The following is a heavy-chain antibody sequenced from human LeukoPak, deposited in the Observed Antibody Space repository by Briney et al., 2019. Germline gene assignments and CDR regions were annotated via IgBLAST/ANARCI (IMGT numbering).Heavy chain of an antibody. D-gene: IGHD6-13*01. Sequence: RASVKVSCKASGFTFIDSAMQWVRQARGQRLQWIGWIVVGSGDTSYAQNFQGRVAITRDMSTSTVYMELSSLRSEDTAVYYCARDRAAGNFDYWGQGTLVTVSS. CDR3: ARDRAAGNFDY. V-gene: IGHV1-58*02. CDR2: IVVGSGDT. CDR1: GFTFIDSA. J-gene: IGHJ4*02.